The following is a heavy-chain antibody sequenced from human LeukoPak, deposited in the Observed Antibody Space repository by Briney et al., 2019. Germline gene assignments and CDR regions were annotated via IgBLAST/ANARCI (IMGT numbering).Heavy chain of an antibody. Sequence: GESLKISCKGSGYSFTSHWIGWVRQMAGQGLEWMGTIYPDDSDTIYSPSFEGQVTISADKSIDTAYLQWNSLKASDTAMYYCARGFDGSGTYAKRPFDYWGRGTLVTVSS. CDR1: GYSFTSHW. D-gene: IGHD3-10*01. CDR2: IYPDDSDT. CDR3: ARGFDGSGTYAKRPFDY. V-gene: IGHV5-51*01. J-gene: IGHJ4*02.